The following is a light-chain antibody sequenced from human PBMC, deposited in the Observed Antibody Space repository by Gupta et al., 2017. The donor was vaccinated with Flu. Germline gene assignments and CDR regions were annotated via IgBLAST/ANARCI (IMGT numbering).Light chain of an antibody. CDR3: QQRRHWLT. V-gene: IGKV3-11*01. CDR1: QSVSSD. CDR2: DTF. Sequence: SPATLSLSPGERATLSCRASQSVSSDLAWYQQKPGQAPRLLIDDTFTRATGIPARFSGSGSGTDFTLTISSLEPEDLAVYYCQQRRHWLTFGGGTKVEIK. J-gene: IGKJ4*01.